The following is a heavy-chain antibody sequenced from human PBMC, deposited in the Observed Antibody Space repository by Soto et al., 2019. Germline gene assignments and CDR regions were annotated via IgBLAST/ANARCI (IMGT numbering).Heavy chain of an antibody. CDR1: GGSISSSSYY. Sequence: QLQLQESGPGLVKPSETLSLTCTVSGGSISSSSYYWGWICQPPGKGLEWIGSIYYSGSTYYNPSLKSRVTISVDTSKNQFSLKLSSVTAADTAVYYCASLIRGSSDDYWGQGTLVTVSS. J-gene: IGHJ4*02. CDR3: ASLIRGSSDDY. V-gene: IGHV4-39*01. CDR2: IYYSGST. D-gene: IGHD1-26*01.